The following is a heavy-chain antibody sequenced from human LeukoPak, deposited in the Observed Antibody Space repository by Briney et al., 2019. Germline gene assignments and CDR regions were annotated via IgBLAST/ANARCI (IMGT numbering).Heavy chain of an antibody. D-gene: IGHD5-24*01. J-gene: IGHJ4*02. CDR1: GFNFNSYS. CDR2: INSRSNFI. Sequence: GGSLRLSCAASGFNFNSYSMNWVRQAPGKGLEWVSFINSRSNFIYYGDSVKGRFTISRDNAKNSLYLQMNSLRVEDTAIYFCARDSDRDGYNLRRVVPSAFDYWGPGTLVTVS. V-gene: IGHV3-21*01. CDR3: ARDSDRDGYNLRRVVPSAFDY.